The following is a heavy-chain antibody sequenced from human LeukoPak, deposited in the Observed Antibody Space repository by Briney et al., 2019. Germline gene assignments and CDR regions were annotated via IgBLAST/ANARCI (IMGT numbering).Heavy chain of an antibody. CDR3: ARSGNSSLQKYYFDY. V-gene: IGHV4-31*03. CDR2: IYYSGST. D-gene: IGHD6-19*01. Sequence: SETLSLTCTVSGGSISSGGYYWSWIRQHPGKGLGWIGYIYYSGSTYYNPSLKSRVTISVDTSKNQFSLKLSSVTAADTAVYYCARSGNSSLQKYYFDYWGQGTLVTVSS. CDR1: GGSISSGGYY. J-gene: IGHJ4*02.